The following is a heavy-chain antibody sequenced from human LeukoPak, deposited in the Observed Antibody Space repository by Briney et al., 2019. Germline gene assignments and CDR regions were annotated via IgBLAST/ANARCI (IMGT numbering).Heavy chain of an antibody. CDR1: GGSISSYY. CDR3: ARDPGDAFDI. CDR2: IYYSGST. J-gene: IGHJ3*02. V-gene: IGHV4-59*01. Sequence: SSETLSLTCTVSGGSISSYYWSWIRQPPGKGLEWIGYIYYSGSTNYNPSLKSRVTISVDTSKNQFSLKLSSVTAADTAVYYCARDPGDAFDIWGQGTMVTVSS.